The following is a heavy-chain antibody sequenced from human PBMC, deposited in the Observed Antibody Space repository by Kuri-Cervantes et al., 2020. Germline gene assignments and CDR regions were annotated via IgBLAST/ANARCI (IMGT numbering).Heavy chain of an antibody. CDR1: GFTFNYYW. D-gene: IGHD3-22*01. V-gene: IGHV3-7*04. Sequence: GESLKISCAASGFTFNYYWMTWVRQAPGKGLEWVANIKHDGSEKYYVDSVKGRFTISRDNAKNSLDLQMNSLRAEDTAVYYCARARVMYYYDSSGRIDYWGQGTLVTVSS. J-gene: IGHJ4*02. CDR3: ARARVMYYYDSSGRIDY. CDR2: IKHDGSEK.